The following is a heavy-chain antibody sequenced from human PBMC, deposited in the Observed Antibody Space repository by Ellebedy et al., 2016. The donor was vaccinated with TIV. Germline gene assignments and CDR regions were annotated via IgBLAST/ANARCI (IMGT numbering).Heavy chain of an antibody. CDR1: GFTSSFYS. V-gene: IGHV3-21*01. D-gene: IGHD6-13*01. Sequence: PGGSLRLSCAASGFTSSFYSMNWVRQPPGKGLEWVSSITSSISFIYYADSVKGRFTMSRDNATNSLFLHMTSLRADDTAVYYCVRDIAGEGGIWGQGTLVTVSS. CDR3: VRDIAGEGGI. CDR2: ITSSISFI. J-gene: IGHJ4*02.